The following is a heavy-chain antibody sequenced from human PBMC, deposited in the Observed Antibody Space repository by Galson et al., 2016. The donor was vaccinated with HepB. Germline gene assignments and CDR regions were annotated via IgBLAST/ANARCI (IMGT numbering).Heavy chain of an antibody. CDR1: GGSLETYY. V-gene: IGHV4-59*01. D-gene: IGHD2-15*01. Sequence: SETLSLTCTVSGGSLETYYWHWIRQPPGKGLEWIGYMYYTGRTNSNPSLKSRVTMSTDTSKKRFSLTLRSVTAADTAVYYCARENLEYCSGGGCYSFDFWGQGTRVSVS. CDR3: ARENLEYCSGGGCYSFDF. CDR2: MYYTGRT. J-gene: IGHJ4*02.